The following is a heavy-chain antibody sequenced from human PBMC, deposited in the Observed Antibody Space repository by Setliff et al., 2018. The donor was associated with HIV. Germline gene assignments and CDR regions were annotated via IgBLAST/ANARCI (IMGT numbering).Heavy chain of an antibody. CDR3: ARVLSVTMIRGAHGY. D-gene: IGHD3-10*01. Sequence: ASVKVSCKASGYTFAAYYIHRLRQAPGQGLEWMGWINPGSGDTNYAQKFQGRVTMTSDTSTRTVYMELSSLTSDDTAVYFCARVLSVTMIRGAHGYWGQGTLVTVSS. CDR1: GYTFAAYY. J-gene: IGHJ4*02. V-gene: IGHV1-2*02. CDR2: INPGSGDT.